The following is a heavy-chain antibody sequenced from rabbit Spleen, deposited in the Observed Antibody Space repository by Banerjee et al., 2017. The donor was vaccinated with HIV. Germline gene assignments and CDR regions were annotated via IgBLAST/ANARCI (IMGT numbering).Heavy chain of an antibody. CDR1: GFSFSSGYY. CDR2: IDPIFHIT. J-gene: IGHJ4*01. Sequence: QSLEESGGGLVKPGASLTLTCKASGFSFSSGYYMSWVRQAPGKGLEWIGCIDPIFHITTYANWVSGRFSISRENTQNTVYLQLDSLTAADTATYFCVREVAARFSLWGPGTLVTVS. D-gene: IGHD4-1*01. V-gene: IGHV1S40*01. CDR3: VREVAARFSL.